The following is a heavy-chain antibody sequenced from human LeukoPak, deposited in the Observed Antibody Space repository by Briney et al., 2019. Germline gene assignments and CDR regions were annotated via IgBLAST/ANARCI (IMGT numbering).Heavy chain of an antibody. J-gene: IGHJ4*02. V-gene: IGHV3-53*01. CDR2: IYSDGNT. CDR1: GFSVSSNY. CDR3: ARWTGTYYDF. Sequence: GGSLRLSCAASGFSVSSNYMSWVRQAPGKGLEWVSIIYSDGNTYYADSVKGRFTISRDNSKNTLYLQMNSLRAEDSAMLYCARWTGTYYDFWGQGTLVTVSS. D-gene: IGHD3/OR15-3a*01.